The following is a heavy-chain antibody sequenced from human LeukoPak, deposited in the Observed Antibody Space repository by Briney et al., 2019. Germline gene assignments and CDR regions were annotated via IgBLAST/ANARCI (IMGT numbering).Heavy chain of an antibody. V-gene: IGHV3-23*01. CDR2: ISGTGDST. D-gene: IGHD3-22*01. J-gene: IGHJ1*01. CDR3: AKPVYDSSGHEHFQY. CDR1: GFTLSSYV. Sequence: GGSLRLSCAASGFTLSSYVMSWVRQAPGKGLEWVSAISGTGDSTNYAGSVMGRFTISSDSSKNMLYLQMNSLRAEDTAVYYCAKPVYDSSGHEHFQYWGQGTLVTVSS.